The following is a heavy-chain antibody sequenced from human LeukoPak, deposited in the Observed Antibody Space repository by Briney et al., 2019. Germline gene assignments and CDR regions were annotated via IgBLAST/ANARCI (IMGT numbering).Heavy chain of an antibody. CDR1: GGFFSDFY. CDR2: INHSGST. Sequence: SETLSLTCAVYGGFFSDFYWSWIRQTPGKGLEWIGEINHSGSTNYDPSLKSRVIISVDTSKSQFSLKLSSVTAADAALHYCARGGTTGPHMYGLDVWGPGTTATVSS. J-gene: IGHJ6*02. CDR3: ARGGTTGPHMYGLDV. V-gene: IGHV4-34*01. D-gene: IGHD1-1*01.